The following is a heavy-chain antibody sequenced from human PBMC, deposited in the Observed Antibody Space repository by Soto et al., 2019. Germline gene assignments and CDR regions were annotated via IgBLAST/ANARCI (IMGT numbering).Heavy chain of an antibody. J-gene: IGHJ5*01. V-gene: IGHV3-23*01. D-gene: IGHD3-10*01. CDR2: IEGSGTIT. Sequence: GGSLRLSCAASGFMFSTTDMSWVRQAPGKGLEWVTTIEGSGTITYYADSVRGRFTISRDNSKNTVYLQMDSLTADDTAVYYCVKNSGWFNSWGQGTQVTVS. CDR3: VKNSGWFNS. CDR1: GFMFSTTD.